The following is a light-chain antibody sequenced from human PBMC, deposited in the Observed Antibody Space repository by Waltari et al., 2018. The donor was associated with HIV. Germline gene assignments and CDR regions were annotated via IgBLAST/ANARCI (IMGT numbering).Light chain of an antibody. V-gene: IGLV1-40*01. J-gene: IGLJ1*01. Sequence: QSVLTQPPSVSGAPGQRVTISCTGRSSNIGAGSDIHWYQQLPGTAPKLLIYDNSNRPSGVPDRFSGSKSGTSASLAITGLQAEDEADYYCQSYDSSLSGYVFGTGTKVTVL. CDR3: QSYDSSLSGYV. CDR1: SSNIGAGSD. CDR2: DNS.